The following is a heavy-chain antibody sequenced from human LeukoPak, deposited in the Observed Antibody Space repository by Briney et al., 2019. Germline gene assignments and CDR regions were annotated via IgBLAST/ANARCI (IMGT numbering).Heavy chain of an antibody. V-gene: IGHV3-30*04. Sequence: PGGSLRLSCAASGFTFSSYAMHWVRQAPVKGLEWVAVISYDGRNKYYADSVKGRFTISRDNSKNTVYLQMNSLRAEDTAVYYCARDTAIMNQLLDYWGQGTLVTVSS. J-gene: IGHJ4*02. CDR2: ISYDGRNK. D-gene: IGHD5-18*01. CDR3: ARDTAIMNQLLDY. CDR1: GFTFSSYA.